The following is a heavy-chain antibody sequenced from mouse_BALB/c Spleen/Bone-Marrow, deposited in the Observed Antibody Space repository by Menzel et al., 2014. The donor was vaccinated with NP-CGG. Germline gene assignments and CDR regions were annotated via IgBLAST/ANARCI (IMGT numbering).Heavy chain of an antibody. J-gene: IGHJ3*01. D-gene: IGHD1-1*01. Sequence: VQLQQSGAELVKPGASVKLSCTASGFNIKDTYMHWVKQRPEQGLEWIGRIDPANGDTKYDPKSQGKATITADTSSNTACLQLSSLTSEDTAVYYCASYYYGSSSFAYWGQGTMVTVSA. V-gene: IGHV14-3*02. CDR2: IDPANGDT. CDR3: ASYYYGSSSFAY. CDR1: GFNIKDTY.